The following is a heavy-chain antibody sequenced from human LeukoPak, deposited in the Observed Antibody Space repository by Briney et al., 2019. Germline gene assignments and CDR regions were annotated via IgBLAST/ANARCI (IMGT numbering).Heavy chain of an antibody. J-gene: IGHJ4*02. Sequence: ASVRVSCKASGYTFTNYHIAWVRQAPGQGLEWMGWVSTNDGNTVYAQRLQGRVTMTTDTSTSVAYMELRSLTSDDTAVYYCTRAPPGMTMMTDYWGQGTLVTVSS. CDR3: TRAPPGMTMMTDY. CDR1: GYTFTNYH. V-gene: IGHV1-18*01. CDR2: VSTNDGNT. D-gene: IGHD3-22*01.